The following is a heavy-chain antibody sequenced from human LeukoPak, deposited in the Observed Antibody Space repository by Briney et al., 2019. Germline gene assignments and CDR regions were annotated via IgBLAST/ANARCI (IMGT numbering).Heavy chain of an antibody. J-gene: IGHJ4*02. CDR2: INPDGSST. D-gene: IGHD2-15*01. CDR3: VRYGSFSH. CDR1: GFTFSSYW. V-gene: IGHV3-74*01. Sequence: PRGSLRLSSVASGFTFSSYWMHWVRQGPGKGLVWVSLINPDGSSTNYADSVKGRFTISRDNAKNTVYLQMNSLRPEDTAVYYCVRYGSFSHWGQGALVTVSS.